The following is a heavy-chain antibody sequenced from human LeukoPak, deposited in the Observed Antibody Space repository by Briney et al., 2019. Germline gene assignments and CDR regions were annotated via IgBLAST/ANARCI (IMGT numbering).Heavy chain of an antibody. Sequence: GESLKISCRGSGYNFTTYWIGWVRQMPGKGLEWMGIIYPGDPDTRYSQSFQGQVTISADKSVSTAYLRWSSLKASDTAMYYCARQLWDRMDYCGMDVWGQGTTVTVSS. CDR2: IYPGDPDT. CDR1: GYNFTTYW. D-gene: IGHD3-16*01. J-gene: IGHJ6*02. V-gene: IGHV5-51*01. CDR3: ARQLWDRMDYCGMDV.